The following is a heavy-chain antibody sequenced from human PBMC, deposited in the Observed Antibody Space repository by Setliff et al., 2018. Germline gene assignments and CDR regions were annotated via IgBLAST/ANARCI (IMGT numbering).Heavy chain of an antibody. Sequence: SETLSLTCTVSGGSITSGRYYWGWIRQPPGQGLEWIASIHYSENTYYNPSLKTRVTISVDTSKNQLSLKLSSVTAADTTVYYCAKVPITKVYFYMDVWGKGTTVTVSS. V-gene: IGHV4-39*01. J-gene: IGHJ6*03. CDR2: IHYSENT. D-gene: IGHD3-10*01. CDR3: AKVPITKVYFYMDV. CDR1: GGSITSGRYY.